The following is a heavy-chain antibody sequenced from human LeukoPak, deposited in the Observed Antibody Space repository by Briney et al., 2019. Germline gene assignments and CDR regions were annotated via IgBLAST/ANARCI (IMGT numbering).Heavy chain of an antibody. CDR2: ISSTGNYI. Sequence: GGSLRLSCAASGFTFSSSGMNWVRQAPGKGLEWVSSISSTGNYIYYTESMKGRFTISRDNAKNSLFLQMNSLRAEDTAVYYCVLKVAEHWYFDLWGRGTLVTVSS. CDR1: GFTFSSSG. CDR3: VLKVAEHWYFDL. D-gene: IGHD2-15*01. V-gene: IGHV3-21*06. J-gene: IGHJ2*01.